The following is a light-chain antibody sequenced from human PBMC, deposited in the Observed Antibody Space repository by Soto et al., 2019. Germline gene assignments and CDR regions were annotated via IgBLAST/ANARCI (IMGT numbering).Light chain of an antibody. CDR3: ATWDDNLDGPV. Sequence: HSVMTQPPSASGTPGQRVTISCSGSSSNIGSNSVNWYQQLPGTAPKLLIYNNNQGPSGVPDRFSGSKSGTSASLAISGLQSEDEADYYCATWDDNLDGPVFGGGTKLTVL. CDR2: NNN. J-gene: IGLJ2*01. CDR1: SSNIGSNS. V-gene: IGLV1-44*01.